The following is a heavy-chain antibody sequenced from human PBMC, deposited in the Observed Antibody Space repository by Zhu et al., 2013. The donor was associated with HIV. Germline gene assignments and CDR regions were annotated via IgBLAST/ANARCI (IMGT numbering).Heavy chain of an antibody. CDR3: ARRIAARPGGAFDI. CDR2: ISPSSGST. V-gene: IGHV1-46*01. Sequence: QVQLVQSGAEVKKPGASVKVSCKTSGYTFTKYNIHWVRQAPGQGLEWVGIISPSSGSTSFAQSLQGRVTMTRDTSTSTVYMELSSLRSEDTAVYYCARRIAARPGGAFDIWGQGTMVTVSS. J-gene: IGHJ3*02. D-gene: IGHD6-6*01. CDR1: GYTFTKYN.